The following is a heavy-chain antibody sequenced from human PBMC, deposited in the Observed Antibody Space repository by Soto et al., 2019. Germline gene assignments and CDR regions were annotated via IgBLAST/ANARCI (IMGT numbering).Heavy chain of an antibody. CDR3: ARDLSLTTVTTQIDY. J-gene: IGHJ4*02. Sequence: SVKVSCKASGGTFSSYSISWVRQAPGQGLEWMGGIIPIFGTANYAQKFQGRVTITADKSTSTAYMELSSLRSEDTAVYYCARDLSLTTVTTQIDYWGQGTLVTVSS. CDR1: GGTFSSYS. V-gene: IGHV1-69*06. D-gene: IGHD4-4*01. CDR2: IIPIFGTA.